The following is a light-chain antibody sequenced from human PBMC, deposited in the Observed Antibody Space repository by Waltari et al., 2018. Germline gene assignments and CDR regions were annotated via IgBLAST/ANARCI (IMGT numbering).Light chain of an antibody. CDR2: SAS. CDR1: HTIDTS. J-gene: IGKJ3*01. CDR3: QQSYSRPLFT. Sequence: DIHMTQSPSSLSASIGDRVNITCRASHTIDTSLNWSRQRPGKAPDLLISSASTLQSGVPSRFSGSGSGTDFTLSIDTLQPEDFATYFCQQSYSRPLFTFGPGTKVYL. V-gene: IGKV1-39*01.